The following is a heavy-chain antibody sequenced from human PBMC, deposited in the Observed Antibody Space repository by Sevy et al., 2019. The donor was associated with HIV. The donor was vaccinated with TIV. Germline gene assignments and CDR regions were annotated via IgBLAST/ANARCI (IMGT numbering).Heavy chain of an antibody. Sequence: SETLSLTCTVSGGSISSSSYYWGWIRQPPGKGLGWIGSIYYSGSTYYNPSLKSRVTISVDTSKNQFSLKLSSVTAADTAVYYCARLDGIAAAGSWGQGTLVTVSS. V-gene: IGHV4-39*01. CDR3: ARLDGIAAAGS. D-gene: IGHD6-13*01. CDR2: IYYSGST. J-gene: IGHJ4*02. CDR1: GGSISSSSYY.